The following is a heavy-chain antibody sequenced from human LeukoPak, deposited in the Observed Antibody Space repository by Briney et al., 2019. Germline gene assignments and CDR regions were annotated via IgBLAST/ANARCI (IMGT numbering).Heavy chain of an antibody. CDR2: ISSSSSYI. CDR1: GFTFSTYS. V-gene: IGHV3-21*01. CDR3: ARVARGNSGAFDI. D-gene: IGHD4-23*01. Sequence: GGSLRLSCAASGFTFSTYSMNWVRQAPGKGLEWASSISSSSSYIYYADSLKGRFTISRDNAKNSLYLQMNSLRAEDTAVYYCARVARGNSGAFDIWGQGTMVTVSS. J-gene: IGHJ3*02.